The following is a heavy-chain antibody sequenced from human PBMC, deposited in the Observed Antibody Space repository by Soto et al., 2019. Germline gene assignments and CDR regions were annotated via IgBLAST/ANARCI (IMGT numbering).Heavy chain of an antibody. D-gene: IGHD3-22*01. V-gene: IGHV5-51*01. CDR2: IYPGDSET. J-gene: IGHJ4*02. CDR3: ARHYMANYYDSSGYSDY. Sequence: GESLQISCQGSGYSFTSYWIGCVRQMPGKGLEWMGIIYPGDSETRYSPSFQGQVTISADRSSTAYLQWDSLKASDTAMYYCARHYMANYYDSSGYSDYWGQGTLVTVS. CDR1: GYSFTSYW.